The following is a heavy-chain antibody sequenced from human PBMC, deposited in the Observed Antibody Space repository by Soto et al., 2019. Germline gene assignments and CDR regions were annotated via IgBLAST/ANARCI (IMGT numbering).Heavy chain of an antibody. CDR2: ISGSGDST. V-gene: IGHV3-23*01. CDR3: AKGAVSGDYAGFDY. Sequence: EVQLLESGGGLVQPGGSLRLSCAASGFIFSTYAMSWVRQAPGKGLGWVSGISGSGDSTHHADSVKGRFTISRDNSKNKVYLHMNSLRAEDTAVYYCAKGAVSGDYAGFDYWGQGTLVTFSS. D-gene: IGHD4-17*01. CDR1: GFIFSTYA. J-gene: IGHJ4*02.